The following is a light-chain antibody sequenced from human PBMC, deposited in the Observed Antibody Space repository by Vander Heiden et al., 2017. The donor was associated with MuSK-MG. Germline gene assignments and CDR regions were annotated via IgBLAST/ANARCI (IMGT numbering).Light chain of an antibody. CDR3: QHRSNCGMT. Sequence: EIVLTQSPATLSLSPGERATLSCRASQSVSSYLAWYQQKPGQTPRLLIYDASNRATGIPARFSGSGSGTDFTLTISSLEPEDFAVYFCQHRSNCGMTFGQGTKVEIK. J-gene: IGKJ1*01. CDR1: QSVSSY. CDR2: DAS. V-gene: IGKV3-11*01.